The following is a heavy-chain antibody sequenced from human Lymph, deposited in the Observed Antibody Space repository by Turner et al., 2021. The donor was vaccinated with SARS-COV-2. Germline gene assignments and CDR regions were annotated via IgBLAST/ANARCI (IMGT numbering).Heavy chain of an antibody. CDR3: ARREWGGSLGHIDY. D-gene: IGHD3-3*01. Sequence: EVQLVQSGAEVKKPGESLTISCRHSGYSFTTYWIGWVRQMPGKGLEWMVIMYPGDSDTRYSPSFQGQVTISADKSISTAYLQWSSLKASDTAMYYCARREWGGSLGHIDYWGQGTLVTVSS. J-gene: IGHJ4*02. CDR2: MYPGDSDT. V-gene: IGHV5-51*01. CDR1: GYSFTTYW.